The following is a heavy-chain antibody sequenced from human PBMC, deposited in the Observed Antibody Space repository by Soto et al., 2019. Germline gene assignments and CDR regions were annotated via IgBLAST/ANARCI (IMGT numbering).Heavy chain of an antibody. CDR1: GFTFGSYG. D-gene: IGHD7-27*01. J-gene: IGHJ4*02. CDR3: TRGDWGGDY. Sequence: EVQLVESGGGLVQPGGSLRLSCAASGFTFGSYGMNWVRQAPGKGLEWVSYISSSSSTIYYADSVKGRFTISRENAKNSLYLQMDSLREEDTGVYFCTRGDWGGDYWGQGTLVTVSS. CDR2: ISSSSSTI. V-gene: IGHV3-48*02.